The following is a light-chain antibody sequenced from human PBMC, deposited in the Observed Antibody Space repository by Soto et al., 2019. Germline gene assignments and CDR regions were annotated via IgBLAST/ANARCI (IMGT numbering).Light chain of an antibody. Sequence: QSALTQPASVSGSPGQSITISCTGTSSDVGAYNYVSWYQQHPGKAPKLMIYEVSNRPSGVSHRFSGSKSGNTASLTIARLQADDEADYYCTSFTRSSTVVFGGGTKLTVL. CDR1: SSDVGAYNY. J-gene: IGLJ3*02. CDR3: TSFTRSSTVV. CDR2: EVS. V-gene: IGLV2-14*01.